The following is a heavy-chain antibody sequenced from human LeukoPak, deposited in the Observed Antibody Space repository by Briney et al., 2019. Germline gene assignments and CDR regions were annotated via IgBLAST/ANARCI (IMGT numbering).Heavy chain of an antibody. V-gene: IGHV3-23*01. Sequence: GGSLRLSCAASGFTFSDYAMSWVRQAPGKGLEGVSAITGRGSSTRYADSVKGRFTISRDNAKNSLYLQMNSLRAEDTAVYYCARDLAAAGTSYWYFDLWGRGTLVTVSS. D-gene: IGHD6-13*01. CDR3: ARDLAAAGTSYWYFDL. CDR2: ITGRGSST. CDR1: GFTFSDYA. J-gene: IGHJ2*01.